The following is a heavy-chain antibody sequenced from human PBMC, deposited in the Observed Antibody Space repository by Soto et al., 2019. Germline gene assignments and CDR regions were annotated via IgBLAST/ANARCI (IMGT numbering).Heavy chain of an antibody. J-gene: IGHJ1*01. V-gene: IGHV3-30*19. D-gene: IGHD3-16*01. CDR2: TSYDGSDK. Sequence: QVQLVESGGGVVQPGTSLRVSCVGSGFTFRSYVIHWVRQAPGKGLEWVALTSYDGSDKYYGDSVRGRFTISRDNSRNPVDLQVDSLRLEETALSSCARWGRTGGLDVWGQGTLVSVSS. CDR1: GFTFRSYV. CDR3: ARWGRTGGLDV.